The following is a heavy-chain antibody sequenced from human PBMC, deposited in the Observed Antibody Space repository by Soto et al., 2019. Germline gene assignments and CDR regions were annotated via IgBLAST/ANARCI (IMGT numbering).Heavy chain of an antibody. V-gene: IGHV1-69*02. D-gene: IGHD3-9*01. J-gene: IGHJ3*02. Sequence: QVQLVQSGAEVKKPGSSVKVSCKASGGTFSSYTISWVRQAPGQGLEWMGRIIPILGIANYAQKFQGRVTITADESRSTADMELGRLRSEDTAVYYCARGGPYDILTGYVAGGNHDAFDIWGQGTMVTVSS. CDR3: ARGGPYDILTGYVAGGNHDAFDI. CDR1: GGTFSSYT. CDR2: IIPILGIA.